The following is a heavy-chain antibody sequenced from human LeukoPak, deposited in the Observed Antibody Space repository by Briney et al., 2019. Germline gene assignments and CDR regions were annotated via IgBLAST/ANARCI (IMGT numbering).Heavy chain of an antibody. CDR1: GYTFTSYY. Sequence: ASVKVSCKASGYTFTSYYMHWMRQAPGQGPEWMGIINPRGGSTDYSQKFQDRVTMSSDTSTSTVYMELSSLRSEDTAVYFCARVGVTAATADYWGQGTLVTISS. CDR2: INPRGGST. V-gene: IGHV1-46*01. CDR3: ARVGVTAATADY. J-gene: IGHJ4*02. D-gene: IGHD6-25*01.